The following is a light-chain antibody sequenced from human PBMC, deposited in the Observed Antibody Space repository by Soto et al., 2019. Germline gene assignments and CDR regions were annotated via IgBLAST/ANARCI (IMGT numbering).Light chain of an antibody. CDR1: QGISSY. V-gene: IGKV1-9*01. J-gene: IGKJ5*01. CDR3: QQLMSYPIT. CDR2: GAS. Sequence: DIQLTQSPSFLSASVGDRVTITCRASQGISSYLAWYQQKPRKAPEVLIFGASILQSGVPSRFSGSGSGTEFTLTISSLQPEDFATYYCQQLMSYPITFGQGTRLEIK.